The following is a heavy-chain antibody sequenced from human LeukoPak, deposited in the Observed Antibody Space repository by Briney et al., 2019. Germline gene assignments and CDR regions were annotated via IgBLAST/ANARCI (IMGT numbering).Heavy chain of an antibody. J-gene: IGHJ4*02. Sequence: PGGSLRLSCAASGFTFSSYAMSWVRQAPGKGLEWVSAISGSGGSTYYADSVKGRFTISRDNSKNTLYLQMNSLRAEDTAVYYCARGGRYCSGGSCYYDHWGQGTLVTVSS. CDR1: GFTFSSYA. CDR2: ISGSGGST. D-gene: IGHD2-15*01. V-gene: IGHV3-23*01. CDR3: ARGGRYCSGGSCYYDH.